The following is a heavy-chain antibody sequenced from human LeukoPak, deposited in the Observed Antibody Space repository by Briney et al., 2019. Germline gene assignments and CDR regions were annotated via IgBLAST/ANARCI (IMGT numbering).Heavy chain of an antibody. CDR2: IYYSGST. Sequence: SETLSLTCTVSAGFVSNSNYYWGWIRQPPVKGLEWIGSIYYSGSTYYNPSLESRVTISVDTSKNQFTLKLSSVTAADTAVYYCARNSGYYYARDAFDIWGQGTLVTVSS. CDR1: AGFVSNSNYY. V-gene: IGHV4-39*01. CDR3: ARNSGYYYARDAFDI. J-gene: IGHJ3*02. D-gene: IGHD3-22*01.